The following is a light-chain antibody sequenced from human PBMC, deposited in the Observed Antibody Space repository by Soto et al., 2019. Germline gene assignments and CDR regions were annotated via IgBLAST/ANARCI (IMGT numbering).Light chain of an antibody. CDR3: QHYSGDRAT. CDR2: EVS. V-gene: IGKV1-5*03. CDR1: QSINKW. Sequence: DILLTQSPSTLSGSVRDRVTIACRASQSINKWLAWYQHKPGKAPNLLIYEVSTLHSGVPSRFSGSGSGTEFTLTISSLRPDDFATYYCQHYSGDRATFGQGTKVDIK. J-gene: IGKJ1*01.